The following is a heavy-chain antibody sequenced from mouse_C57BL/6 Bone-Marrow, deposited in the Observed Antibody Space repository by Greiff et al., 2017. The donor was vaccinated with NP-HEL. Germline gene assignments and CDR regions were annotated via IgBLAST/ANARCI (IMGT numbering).Heavy chain of an antibody. J-gene: IGHJ4*01. CDR3: AKNLKSNYLYYAMDY. CDR2: IWRGGST. V-gene: IGHV2-5*01. CDR1: GFSLTSYG. Sequence: VQLQESGPGLVQPSQSLSITCTVSGFSLTSYGVHWVRQSPGKGLEWLGVIWRGGSTDYNAAFMSRLSITKDNSKSQVFFKMNSLQADDTAIYYCAKNLKSNYLYYAMDYWGQGTSVTVSS. D-gene: IGHD2-5*01.